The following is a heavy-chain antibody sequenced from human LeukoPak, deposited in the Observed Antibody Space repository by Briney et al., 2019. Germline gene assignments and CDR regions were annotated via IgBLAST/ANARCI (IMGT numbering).Heavy chain of an antibody. CDR1: GFTFSNYA. Sequence: GGSLRLSCAASGFTFSNYAMSWVRQAPGKGLEWVAFIRYDGSDKYYADSVKGRFIISRDNSRNTLFLQMDSLRSEDTAVYYCARDRGYSYGSDYWGQGTLVTVSS. D-gene: IGHD5-18*01. CDR2: IRYDGSDK. CDR3: ARDRGYSYGSDY. V-gene: IGHV3-30*02. J-gene: IGHJ4*02.